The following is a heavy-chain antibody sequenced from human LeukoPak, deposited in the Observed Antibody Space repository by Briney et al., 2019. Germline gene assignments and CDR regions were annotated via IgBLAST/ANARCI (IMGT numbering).Heavy chain of an antibody. J-gene: IGHJ4*02. CDR2: INPKSGGT. V-gene: IGHV1-2*02. D-gene: IGHD3-22*01. CDR3: AKVGDTSGPPFDY. CDR1: GYTFADYY. Sequence: ASVKVSCQASGYTFADYYIHWVRQAPGQGLEWMGWINPKSGGTNYAQKFQGRVTLTRDTPITTAYMEPSRLRSDDTAVYYCAKVGDTSGPPFDYWGQGTLVTVSS.